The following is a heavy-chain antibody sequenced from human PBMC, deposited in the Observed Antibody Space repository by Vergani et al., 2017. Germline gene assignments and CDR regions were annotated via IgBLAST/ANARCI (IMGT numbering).Heavy chain of an antibody. CDR3: ARARGMVRGVIIPDTSPDY. D-gene: IGHD3-10*01. J-gene: IGHJ4*02. Sequence: EVQLLESGGGSAQPGESLRLSCVASGFTFTAHGLNWVRQAPGKGLEWVSYISSSGSTIYYADSVKGRFTISRDNAKNSLYLQMNSLRAEDTAVYYCARARGMVRGVIIPDTSPDYWGQGTLVTVSS. CDR2: ISSSGSTI. V-gene: IGHV3-48*04. CDR1: GFTFTAHG.